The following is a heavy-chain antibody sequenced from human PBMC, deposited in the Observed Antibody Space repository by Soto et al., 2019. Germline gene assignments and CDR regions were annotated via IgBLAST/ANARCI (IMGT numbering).Heavy chain of an antibody. CDR1: GYTFTSFD. J-gene: IGHJ4*02. CDR3: ARGGYSSGYHY. CDR2: TTASNTHT. Sequence: QVQLLQSGTEVKEPGASVKVSCKASGYTFTSFDISWVRQAPGQGLEWVGGTTASNTHTNYAQKLQGRVTMTTDTSTPTAYMELRRRRSDDTAKYSCARGGYSSGYHYWGQGTLVTVSS. V-gene: IGHV1-18*04. D-gene: IGHD3-22*01.